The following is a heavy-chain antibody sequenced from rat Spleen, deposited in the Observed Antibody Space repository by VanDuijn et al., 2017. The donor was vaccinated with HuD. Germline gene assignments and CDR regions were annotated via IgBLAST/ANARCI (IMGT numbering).Heavy chain of an antibody. CDR3: ATGGTYNSGYESWFAY. CDR2: ISFSGST. D-gene: IGHD4-3*01. J-gene: IGHJ3*01. V-gene: IGHV3-1*01. Sequence: EVQLQESGPGLVRPSQSLSLTCSVTGYSIISSYRWNWIRKFPGNKMEWMGYISFSGSTSYNPSLKSRISITRDTSKNQFFLQLNSVTTEDTATYDCATGGTYNSGYESWFAYWGQGTLVTVAS. CDR1: GYSIISSY.